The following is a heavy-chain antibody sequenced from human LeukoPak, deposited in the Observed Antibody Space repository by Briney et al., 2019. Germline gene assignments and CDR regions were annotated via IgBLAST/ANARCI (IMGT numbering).Heavy chain of an antibody. CDR1: GYTFTSYA. V-gene: IGHV7-4-1*02. Sequence: ASVKVSCKASGYTFTSYAMNWVRQAPGQGLEWMGWINTNTGNPTYAQGFTGRFVFSLDTSVSTAYLQISSLKAEDTAVYYCAREGYCSSTSCYEPHFDYWGQGTLVTVSS. J-gene: IGHJ4*02. CDR2: INTNTGNP. D-gene: IGHD2-2*01. CDR3: AREGYCSSTSCYEPHFDY.